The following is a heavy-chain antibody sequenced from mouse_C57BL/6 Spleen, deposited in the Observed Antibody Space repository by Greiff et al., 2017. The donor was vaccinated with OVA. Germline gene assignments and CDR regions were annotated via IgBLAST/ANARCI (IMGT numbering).Heavy chain of an antibody. V-gene: IGHV1-52*01. J-gene: IGHJ2*01. CDR1: GYTFTSYW. CDR3: ASRYDGYFDY. Sequence: QVQLQQPGAELVRPGSSVKMSCKASGYTFTSYWMHWVKQRPIQGLEWIGNIDPSDSETHYNQKFKDKATLTVDKSSSTAYMQLSSLTSEDSAVYYCASRYDGYFDYWGQGTTLTVSS. D-gene: IGHD2-3*01. CDR2: IDPSDSET.